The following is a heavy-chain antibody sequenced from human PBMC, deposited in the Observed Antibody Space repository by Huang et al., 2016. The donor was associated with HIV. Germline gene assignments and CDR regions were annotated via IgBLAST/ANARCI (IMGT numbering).Heavy chain of an antibody. CDR3: ATKTAGMDI. J-gene: IGHJ6*02. V-gene: IGHV3-7*01. CDR1: TFTFGAYW. Sequence: VESGGRSVQPGGSIKLSCVGSTFTFGAYWMSWVRQPQGKGLEWVANIKQDEIEKYYVASVKGRFNIPRDNARKVLFLEMDDLRVEDTAIYFCATKTAGMDIWGQGTTVTVSS. D-gene: IGHD1-7*01. CDR2: IKQDEIEK.